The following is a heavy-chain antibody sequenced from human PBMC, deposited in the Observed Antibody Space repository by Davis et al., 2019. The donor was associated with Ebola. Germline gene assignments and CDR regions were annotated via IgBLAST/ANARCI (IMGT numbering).Heavy chain of an antibody. CDR2: ISYDGSNK. Sequence: GESLKISCAASGFTFSSHGMQWVRQAPGQGLEWVAGISYDGSNKYYADSVKGRFTISRDNSKNTLYLQMNSLRAEDTAVYYCARAPPLYSSGWYLPYWSQGTLVTVSS. CDR1: GFTFSSHG. J-gene: IGHJ4*02. D-gene: IGHD6-19*01. V-gene: IGHV3-30*03. CDR3: ARAPPLYSSGWYLPY.